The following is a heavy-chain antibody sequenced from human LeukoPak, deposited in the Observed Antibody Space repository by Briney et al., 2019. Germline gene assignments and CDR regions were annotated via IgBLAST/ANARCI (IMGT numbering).Heavy chain of an antibody. Sequence: PGGSLRLSCAASGFTFSSYWMTWVRQAPGRGLERVANIHQDGSIQFYVDSVKGRFTVSRDNARNLLYLQMNGLRAEDTAVYYCARARGSYVEAAYWGQGTLVTVSS. CDR3: ARARGSYVEAAY. CDR1: GFTFSSYW. CDR2: IHQDGSIQ. V-gene: IGHV3-7*01. D-gene: IGHD3-16*01. J-gene: IGHJ4*02.